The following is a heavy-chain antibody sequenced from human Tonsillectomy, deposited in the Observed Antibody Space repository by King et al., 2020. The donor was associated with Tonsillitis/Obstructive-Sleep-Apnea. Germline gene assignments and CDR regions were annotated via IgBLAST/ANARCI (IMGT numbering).Heavy chain of an antibody. V-gene: IGHV3-23*04. CDR1: GFTFRTYA. D-gene: IGHD6-19*01. J-gene: IGHJ6*03. Sequence: QLVQSGGGLVQPGGSLRLSCAASGFTFRTYAMSWVRQAPGKGLEWVSVISDNGSGTYYAVSVKGRFTISRDNSKNTLYLQMSSLRADDTAVYYCAGGPAGADYYYMDGWGKGTTVTVSS. CDR2: ISDNGSGT. CDR3: AGGPAGADYYYMDG.